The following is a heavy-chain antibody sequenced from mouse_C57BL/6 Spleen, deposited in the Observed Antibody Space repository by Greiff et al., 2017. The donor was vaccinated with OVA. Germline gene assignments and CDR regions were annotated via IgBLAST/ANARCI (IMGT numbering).Heavy chain of an antibody. CDR2: IYPRGGST. D-gene: IGHD3-2*02. CDR3: AREGYRGYYYDY. V-gene: IGHV1-78*01. J-gene: IGHJ2*01. Sequence: VKVVESDAELVKPGASVKISCKVSGYTFTDHSIHWMKQRPEQGLEWIGHIYPRGGSTNYNEKFKGKATLTADKSSSTAYMQLNSLTSEDSAVYFCAREGYRGYYYDYWGQGTTLTVSS. CDR1: GYTFTDHS.